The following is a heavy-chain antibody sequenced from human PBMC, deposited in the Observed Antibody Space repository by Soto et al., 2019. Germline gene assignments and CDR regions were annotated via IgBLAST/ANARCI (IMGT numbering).Heavy chain of an antibody. D-gene: IGHD3-10*01. V-gene: IGHV4-34*01. CDR3: ARAGAALVRGSIGGFDY. Sequence: QVHLQQWGAGLLKPSETLSLTCAVNGGAFNGYYWTWIRQSPGKGLQWIGEINHSGTVDYNPSLKSRVTFSIDTSKKQFSLTLTPVTAADTAVYYCARAGAALVRGSIGGFDYWGQGTVVTVSS. J-gene: IGHJ4*02. CDR1: GGAFNGYY. CDR2: INHSGTV.